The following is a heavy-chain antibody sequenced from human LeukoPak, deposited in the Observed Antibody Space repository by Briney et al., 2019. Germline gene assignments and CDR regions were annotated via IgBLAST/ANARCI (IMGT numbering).Heavy chain of an antibody. Sequence: VASVKVSCKASGYTFTSYGIIWVRPAPGQGLDWMEWISAYNGNTNYAQKLQGRVTMTTDTSTSTAYMELRSLRSDDAAVYYCARDAHYYYGSGSYYDWFDPWGQGTLVTVSS. CDR2: ISAYNGNT. CDR1: GYTFTSYG. CDR3: ARDAHYYYGSGSYYDWFDP. D-gene: IGHD3-10*01. J-gene: IGHJ5*02. V-gene: IGHV1-18*01.